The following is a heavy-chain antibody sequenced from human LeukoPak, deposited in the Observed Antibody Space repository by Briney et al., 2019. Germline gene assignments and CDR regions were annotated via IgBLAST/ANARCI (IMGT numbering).Heavy chain of an antibody. J-gene: IGHJ4*02. CDR1: GGSISGYF. Sequence: SETLSLACTVSGGSISGYFWTWLRQPAGKGLEWIGRIYSSGSNNYNPSLKSRVTMSLDTSKNHFSLNLTSVTAADTAVYYCAREPTSGREPTSGRPLDYWGQGTLVTVSS. CDR3: AREPTSGREPTSGRPLDY. CDR2: IYSSGSN. V-gene: IGHV4-4*07. D-gene: IGHD5-12*01.